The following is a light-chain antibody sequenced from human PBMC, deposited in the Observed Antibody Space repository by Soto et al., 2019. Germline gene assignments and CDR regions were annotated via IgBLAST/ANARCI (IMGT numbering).Light chain of an antibody. Sequence: QSALTQPASVSESLGQSITISCSGTSSDIGGHNFVSWYQQLPGKTPKVLIYGVSNRPSGISNRFSGSKSGNTASLTISGLQAEDEADYYCSSYTFSNTWAFGGGTKVTVL. CDR1: SSDIGGHNF. V-gene: IGLV2-14*01. CDR3: SSYTFSNTWA. J-gene: IGLJ3*02. CDR2: GVS.